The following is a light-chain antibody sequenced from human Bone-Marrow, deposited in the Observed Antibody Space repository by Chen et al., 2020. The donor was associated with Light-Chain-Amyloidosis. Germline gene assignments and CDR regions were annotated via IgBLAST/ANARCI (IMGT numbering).Light chain of an antibody. Sequence: QSALTPPASLSGSPGPATTISCPGTSSDVGGDNHVSWYQQHPDKAPKLMIYEVTNRPSWVPYRFSGSKSDNTASLTISGLQTEDEADYFCSSYTITNTLVFGSGTRVTVL. CDR1: SSDVGGDNH. CDR3: SSYTITNTLV. CDR2: EVT. V-gene: IGLV2-14*01. J-gene: IGLJ1*01.